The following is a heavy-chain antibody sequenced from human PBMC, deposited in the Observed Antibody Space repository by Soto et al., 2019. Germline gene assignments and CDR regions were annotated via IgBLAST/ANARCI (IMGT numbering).Heavy chain of an antibody. V-gene: IGHV3-30*18. CDR2: ISYDGSNK. D-gene: IGHD5-18*01. CDR1: GFTFSSYG. CDR3: AKDRAQGWLRYFDY. Sequence: PGGSLRLSCAASGFTFSSYGMHWVRQAPGKGLEWVAVISYDGSNKYYADSVKGRFTISRDNSKNTLYLQMNSLRAEDTAVYYCAKDRAQGWLRYFDYWGQGALVTVSS. J-gene: IGHJ4*02.